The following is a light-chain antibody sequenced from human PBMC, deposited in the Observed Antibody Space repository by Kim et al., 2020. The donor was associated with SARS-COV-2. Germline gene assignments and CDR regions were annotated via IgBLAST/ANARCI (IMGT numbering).Light chain of an antibody. CDR1: TLRNYY. J-gene: IGLJ1*01. Sequence: SSELTQDPAVSVALGQTVRISCQGATLRNYYTNWYQQKPGQAPVLVIYDTSSRPSGIPDRFSGSSSGNTASLTITGAQAEDEADFYCNSRDSTGDAYVFGTGTKLTVL. CDR2: DTS. CDR3: NSRDSTGDAYV. V-gene: IGLV3-19*01.